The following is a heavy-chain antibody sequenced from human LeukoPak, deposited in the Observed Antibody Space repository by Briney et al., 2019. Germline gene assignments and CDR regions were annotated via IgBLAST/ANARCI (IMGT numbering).Heavy chain of an antibody. Sequence: GGSLRLSCAASGFTFDDYGMTWVRQAPGKGLEWVSGINWNGGSTGYADSVKGRFTISRDNAKNSLYLQMNSLRAEDTALYYCARGIVGATYPYYFDYWGQGTLVTVSS. V-gene: IGHV3-20*04. J-gene: IGHJ4*02. D-gene: IGHD1-26*01. CDR2: INWNGGST. CDR1: GFTFDDYG. CDR3: ARGIVGATYPYYFDY.